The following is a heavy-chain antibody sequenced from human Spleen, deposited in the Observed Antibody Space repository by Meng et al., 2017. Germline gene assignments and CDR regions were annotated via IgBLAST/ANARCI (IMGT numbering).Heavy chain of an antibody. D-gene: IGHD3-22*01. CDR1: GFSLSRNGVG. CDR3: AHFSTMTIVVIAY. V-gene: IGHV2-5*02. J-gene: IGHJ4*02. Sequence: SGPTLVKPTQTLTLTCTFSGFSLSRNGVGVGWIRQPPGKALEWLALTYWDEDKRYSPSLKNRLTITQDTSKNQVVLTTTNMDPVDTATYYCAHFSTMTIVVIAYWGQGTLVTVSS. CDR2: TYWDEDK.